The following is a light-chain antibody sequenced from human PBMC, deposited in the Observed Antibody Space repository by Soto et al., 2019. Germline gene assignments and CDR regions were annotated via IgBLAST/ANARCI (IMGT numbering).Light chain of an antibody. CDR2: EVN. CDR3: SSYSTTSTLV. CDR1: SSDVGGYDY. V-gene: IGLV2-14*01. Sequence: QAVLTQPASVSGSPGQSVTISCTGASSDVGGYDYVSWYQQHPGKAPKLILYEVNNRPSGVSSHFSGSKSGNTASLIISGLQADDEAHYYCSSYSTTSTLVFGSGTKLTVL. J-gene: IGLJ1*01.